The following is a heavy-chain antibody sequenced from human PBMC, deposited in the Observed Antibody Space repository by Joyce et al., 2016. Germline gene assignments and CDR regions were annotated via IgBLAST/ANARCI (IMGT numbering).Heavy chain of an antibody. CDR3: ARGSRAGWFY. CDR1: GFTVSTNN. CDR2: FYSDGST. V-gene: IGHV3-53*01. Sequence: EVQLVESGGGLIQPGGSLRVSCAASGFTVSTNNMNWVRQAPGSGLEWVSGFYSDGSTHYADSVKGRFTISRDNSKNAVYLQMNSLRADDTAIYYCARGSRAGWFYWGQGTLVTVSS. J-gene: IGHJ4*02. D-gene: IGHD6-19*01.